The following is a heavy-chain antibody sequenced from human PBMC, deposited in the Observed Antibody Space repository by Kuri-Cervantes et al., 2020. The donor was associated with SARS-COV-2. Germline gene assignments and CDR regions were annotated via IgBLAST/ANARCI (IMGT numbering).Heavy chain of an antibody. V-gene: IGHV1-18*01. Sequence: ASVKVSCKASGYTFTSYGISWVRQAPGQGLEWMGWISAYNGNTNYAQKLQGRVTMTTDTSTSTAYMELGSLRSDDTAVYYCARESLSPYGDYGTIDYWSQGTLVTVSS. CDR1: GYTFTSYG. D-gene: IGHD4-17*01. CDR2: ISAYNGNT. J-gene: IGHJ4*02. CDR3: ARESLSPYGDYGTIDY.